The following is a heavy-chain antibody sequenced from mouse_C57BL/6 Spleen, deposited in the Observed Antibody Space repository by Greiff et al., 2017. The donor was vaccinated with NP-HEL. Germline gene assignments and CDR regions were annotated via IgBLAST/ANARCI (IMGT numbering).Heavy chain of an antibody. CDR3: ARGGWERAMDY. V-gene: IGHV3-6*01. CDR2: ISYDGSN. Sequence: DVKLQESGPGLVNPSQSLSLTCSVTGYSITSGYYWNWIRQFPGNKLEWMGYISYDGSNNYNPSLKNRISITRDTSKNQFFLKLNSVTTEDTATYYCARGGWERAMDYWGQGTSVTVSS. CDR1: GYSITSGYY. D-gene: IGHD3-3*01. J-gene: IGHJ4*01.